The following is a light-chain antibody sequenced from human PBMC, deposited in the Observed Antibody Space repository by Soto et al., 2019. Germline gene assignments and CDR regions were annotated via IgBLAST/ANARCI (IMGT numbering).Light chain of an antibody. V-gene: IGLV2-14*03. CDR1: SSDVGGYDY. J-gene: IGLJ1*01. CDR2: DVS. CDR3: SSYTSSSLYV. Sequence: QSVLTQPASVSGSPGQSITISCTGTSSDVGGYDYVSWYQHHPGKAPKLMIYDVSNRPSGVSNRFSGSKSGNTASLTISGLQAEDDADYYCSSYTSSSLYVFGTGTKVTVL.